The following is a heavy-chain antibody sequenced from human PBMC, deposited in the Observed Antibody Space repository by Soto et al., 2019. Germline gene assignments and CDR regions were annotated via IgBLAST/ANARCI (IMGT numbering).Heavy chain of an antibody. CDR3: AKRATGTYFDY. V-gene: IGHV3-9*01. D-gene: IGHD1-1*01. Sequence: GGSLRLSCAASGFTFDDYAMHWVRQGPGKGLEWVSSISWSGGDIVYADSVKGRFTISRDNSKNTLYLQMNSLRAEDTAVYYCAKRATGTYFDYWGQGTLVTVSS. CDR1: GFTFDDYA. J-gene: IGHJ4*02. CDR2: ISWSGGDI.